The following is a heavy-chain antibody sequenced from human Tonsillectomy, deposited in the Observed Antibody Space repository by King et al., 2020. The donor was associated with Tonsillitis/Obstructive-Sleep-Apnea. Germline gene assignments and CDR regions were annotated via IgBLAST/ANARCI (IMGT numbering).Heavy chain of an antibody. CDR1: GGSISSSSYY. D-gene: IGHD3-3*01. V-gene: IGHV4-39*01. CDR2: IYYSGST. Sequence: QLQESGPGLVKPSETLSLTCTVSGGSISSSSYYWGWIRQPPGKGLEWIGSIYYSGSTYYNPSLKSRVTISVDTSKNQFSLKLSSVTAADTAVYYCARLPDNAFWGGYPYIDAFDIWGQGTLVTVSS. CDR3: ARLPDNAFWGGYPYIDAFDI. J-gene: IGHJ3*02.